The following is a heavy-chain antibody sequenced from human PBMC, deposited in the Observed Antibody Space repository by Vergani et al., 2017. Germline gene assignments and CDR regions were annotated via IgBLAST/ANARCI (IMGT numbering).Heavy chain of an antibody. D-gene: IGHD6-19*01. Sequence: QVQLQESGPGLVKPSETLSLTCTVSGGSISSYYWSWIRQPPGQGLEWIGYIYYSGSTNYNPTLKSRVTIAVDMSKNQFSLRLSSVTAADTAVYDCVRVERSGWSRGDAFDIWGQGTMVIVSS. V-gene: IGHV4-59*01. CDR2: IYYSGST. J-gene: IGHJ3*02. CDR1: GGSISSYY. CDR3: VRVERSGWSRGDAFDI.